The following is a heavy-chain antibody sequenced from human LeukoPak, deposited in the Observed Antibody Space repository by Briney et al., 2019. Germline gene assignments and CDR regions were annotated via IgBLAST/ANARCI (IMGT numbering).Heavy chain of an antibody. CDR3: ARGVFSYGVTTDY. CDR1: GYTFTGYF. CDR2: INPNSGGT. V-gene: IGHV1-2*02. Sequence: ASVKVSCKASGYTFTGYFIHWVRQAPGQGLEWMGWINPNSGGTNYAQKFQGRVTLTRDTSISTAYMELSSLRSEDTAVYYCARGVFSYGVTTDYWGQGTLVTVSS. D-gene: IGHD4-17*01. J-gene: IGHJ4*02.